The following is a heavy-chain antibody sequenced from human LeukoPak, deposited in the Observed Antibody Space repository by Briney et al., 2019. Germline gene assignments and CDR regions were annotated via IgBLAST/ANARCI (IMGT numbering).Heavy chain of an antibody. CDR3: AKDTGGNGAYFYAMDV. CDR1: AFAFDNYA. V-gene: IGHV3-9*01. D-gene: IGHD4-23*01. J-gene: IGHJ6*02. Sequence: SLTLSCAAAAFAFDNYAMHWVRRPPGKGLEWVSAINWNSDTKAYADSVKGRFTITRDRARNSLYLQMDSLRPEDTAVYYCAKDTGGNGAYFYAMDVWGQGTSVTVSS. CDR2: INWNSDTK.